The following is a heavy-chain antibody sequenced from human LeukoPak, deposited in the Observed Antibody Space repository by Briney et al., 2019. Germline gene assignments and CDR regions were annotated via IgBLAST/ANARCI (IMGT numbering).Heavy chain of an antibody. CDR3: ARGQYYDFWSGYSNNWFDP. V-gene: IGHV1-8*01. CDR1: GYTFTSYD. J-gene: IGHJ5*02. D-gene: IGHD3-3*01. CDR2: MNPNSGNT. Sequence: GASVKVSCKASGYTFTSYDINGVRQATGQGLEWMGWMNPNSGNTGYAQKFQGRVTMTRNTSISTAYMELSSLRSEDTAVYYCARGQYYDFWSGYSNNWFDPWGQGTLVTVSS.